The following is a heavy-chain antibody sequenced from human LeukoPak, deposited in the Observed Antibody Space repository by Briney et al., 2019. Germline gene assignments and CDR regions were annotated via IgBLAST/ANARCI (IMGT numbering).Heavy chain of an antibody. J-gene: IGHJ6*04. V-gene: IGHV1-69*13. CDR1: GGTFSSYA. CDR2: IIPIFGTA. Sequence: SVKVSCKASGGTFSSYAISWVRQAPGQGLEWMGGIIPIFGTANYAQKFQGRVTITADESTSTAYMELSSLRSEDTAVYYCARHLWYDGSETYYYGMDVWGKGTTVTVSS. CDR3: ARHLWYDGSETYYYGMDV. D-gene: IGHD3-10*01.